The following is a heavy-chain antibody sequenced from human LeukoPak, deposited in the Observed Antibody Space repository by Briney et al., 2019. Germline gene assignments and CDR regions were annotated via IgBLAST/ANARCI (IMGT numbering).Heavy chain of an antibody. Sequence: GGSLRLSCAASGFTFSDYYMSWIRQAPGKGLEWVSYISSSGSSIYYADSVKGRFTISRDNAKNSLYLQMNSLRAEDTAVYYCARAQISKSYYFDYWGQGTLVTVSS. CDR1: GFTFSDYY. V-gene: IGHV3-11*01. J-gene: IGHJ4*02. D-gene: IGHD3-16*02. CDR2: ISSSGSSI. CDR3: ARAQISKSYYFDY.